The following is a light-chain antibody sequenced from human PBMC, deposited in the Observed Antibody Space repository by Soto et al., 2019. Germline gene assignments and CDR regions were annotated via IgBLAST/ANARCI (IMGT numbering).Light chain of an antibody. J-gene: IGLJ2*01. Sequence: QSALIQPASVSGSPGQSITISCTGTYDDVGGYNYVSWFQQHPGKAPKLMIYSVSNRPSGVSDRFSGSKSGNMASLTISGLQAEDEADYYCSSYATNIRTIFGGGTKLTVL. V-gene: IGLV2-14*01. CDR3: SSYATNIRTI. CDR2: SVS. CDR1: YDDVGGYNY.